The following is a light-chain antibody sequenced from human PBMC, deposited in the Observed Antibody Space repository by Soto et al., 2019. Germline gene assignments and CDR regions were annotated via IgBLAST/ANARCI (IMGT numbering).Light chain of an antibody. J-gene: IGKJ1*01. CDR2: LGS. Sequence: DIVMTQSPLSLPVTPGEPASISCRSSQSLLNRKGYNCLDWYLQKPGQSPQLLIYLGSNRASGVPDRFSGSGSGRDFTLKISRVEAEDVGVYFCMQSLQTPLTFGQGTKVEIK. V-gene: IGKV2-28*01. CDR1: QSLLNRKGYNC. CDR3: MQSLQTPLT.